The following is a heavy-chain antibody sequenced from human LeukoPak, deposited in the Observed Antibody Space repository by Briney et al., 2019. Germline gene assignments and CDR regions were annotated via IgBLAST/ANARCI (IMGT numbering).Heavy chain of an antibody. Sequence: GGSLRLSCAASGFTFSSYEMNWVRQAPGKGLEWVSYISSSGSTIYYADSVKGRFTISRDNAKNSLYLQMNSLRAEDTAVYYCAKLAYSSSSGDYWGQGTLVTVSS. CDR2: ISSSGSTI. J-gene: IGHJ4*02. V-gene: IGHV3-48*03. D-gene: IGHD6-13*01. CDR1: GFTFSSYE. CDR3: AKLAYSSSSGDY.